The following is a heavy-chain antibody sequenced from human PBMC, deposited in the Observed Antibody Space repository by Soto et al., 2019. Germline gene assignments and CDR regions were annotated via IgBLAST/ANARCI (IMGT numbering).Heavy chain of an antibody. CDR2: ISAYNGNT. J-gene: IGHJ4*02. CDR3: ARLRRPGDFGYSRGWYFDY. D-gene: IGHD6-19*01. CDR1: GYTFTSYG. Sequence: ASVKVSCTASGYTFTSYGISWVRLAPGQGLEWMGWISAYNGNTNYAQKLQGRVTMTTDTSTSPAYMERRSRRSDDTAVYYCARLRRPGDFGYSRGWYFDYWGQGTLVTVSS. V-gene: IGHV1-18*01.